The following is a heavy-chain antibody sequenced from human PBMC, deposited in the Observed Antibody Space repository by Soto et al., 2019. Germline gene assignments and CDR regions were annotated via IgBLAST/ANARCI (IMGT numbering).Heavy chain of an antibody. D-gene: IGHD6-13*01. V-gene: IGHV4-31*03. Sequence: PSETLSLTCTVSGGSISSGGYYWSWIRQHPGKGLEWIGYIYYSGSTYYNPSLKSRITISVDTSKNQFSLKVSSVTAADTAVYYCARAPSSSWYPFDYWGQGTLVTVSS. J-gene: IGHJ4*02. CDR3: ARAPSSSWYPFDY. CDR1: GGSISSGGYY. CDR2: IYYSGST.